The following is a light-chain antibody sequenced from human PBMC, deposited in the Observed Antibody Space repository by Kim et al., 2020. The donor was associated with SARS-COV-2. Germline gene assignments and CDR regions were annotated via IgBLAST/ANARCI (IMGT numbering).Light chain of an antibody. CDR3: QQYNSYYT. CDR2: AAS. CDR1: QSIGTY. V-gene: IGKV1-16*01. J-gene: IGKJ2*01. Sequence: DIQMTQSPSSLAASVGDRVTIACRASQSIGTYLNWYQHKPGKAPKLLIYAASSLQSGVPSRFSGSGSGTEFTLTISSLQPDDFATYYCQQYNSYYTFGQGTKLEI.